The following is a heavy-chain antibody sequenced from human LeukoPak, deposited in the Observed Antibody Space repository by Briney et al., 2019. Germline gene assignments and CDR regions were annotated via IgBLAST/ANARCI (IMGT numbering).Heavy chain of an antibody. CDR3: ARGGWRRYFDWRRQGAVANWFDP. CDR2: INSDGSST. J-gene: IGHJ5*02. V-gene: IGHV3-74*01. CDR1: GFTFSSYW. Sequence: GGSLRLSCAASGFTFSSYWMHWVRQAPGKGLVWVSRINSDGSSTSYAVSVKGRFPISRDNAKNTLYPQMNSLRAEDTAVYYCARGGWRRYFDWRRQGAVANWFDPWGQGTLVTVSS. D-gene: IGHD3-9*01.